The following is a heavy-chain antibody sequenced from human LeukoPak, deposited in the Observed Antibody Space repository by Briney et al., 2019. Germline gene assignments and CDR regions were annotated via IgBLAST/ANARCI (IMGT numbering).Heavy chain of an antibody. CDR3: ASPHTPPG. Sequence: GLPLKISRKGTGYSIASYWIALVRELFRKNLEWMGIIYPGDSDTRSSPSFQGQVTISADKSISPAYLQWSSLKASDTAMYYCASPHTPPGWGQGTLVTVSS. CDR1: GYSIASYW. V-gene: IGHV5-51*01. CDR2: IYPGDSDT. D-gene: IGHD2-15*01. J-gene: IGHJ4*02.